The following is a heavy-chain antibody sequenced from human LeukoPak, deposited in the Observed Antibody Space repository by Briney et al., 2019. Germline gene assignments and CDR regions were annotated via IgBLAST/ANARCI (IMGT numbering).Heavy chain of an antibody. CDR3: ARAVYDYIWGSYRFDY. CDR2: IYYSGST. Sequence: SQTLSLTCTVSGGSISSGGYYWSWIRQHPGKGLECIGFIYYSGSTYYNPSLKSRVTFSVDTSKNQFSLKLSSVNAADTAMYYCARAVYDYIWGSYRFDYWGQGTLVTVSS. V-gene: IGHV4-31*03. J-gene: IGHJ4*02. D-gene: IGHD3-16*02. CDR1: GGSISSGGYY.